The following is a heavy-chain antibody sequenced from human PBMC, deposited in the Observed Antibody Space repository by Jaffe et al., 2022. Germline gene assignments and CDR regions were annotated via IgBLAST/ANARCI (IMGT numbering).Heavy chain of an antibody. V-gene: IGHV3-74*01. CDR1: GFTFSSYW. Sequence: EVQLVESGGGLVQPGGSLRLSCAASGFTFSSYWMHWVRQAPGKGLVWVSRINSDGSSTSYADSVKGRFTISRDNAKNTLYLQMNSLRAEDTAVYYCARSGIVVVPTARKHFDYWGQGTLVTVSS. CDR3: ARSGIVVVPTARKHFDY. D-gene: IGHD2-2*01. J-gene: IGHJ4*02. CDR2: INSDGSST.